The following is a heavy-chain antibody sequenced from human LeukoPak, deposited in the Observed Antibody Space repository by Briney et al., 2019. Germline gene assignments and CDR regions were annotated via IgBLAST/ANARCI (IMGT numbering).Heavy chain of an antibody. V-gene: IGHV4-59*01. CDR3: ARDKYGYYGRDAFDI. J-gene: IGHJ3*02. D-gene: IGHD3-10*01. Sequence: DPSETLSLTCTVSGGSISSYYWSWIRQPPGKGLEWIGYIYYSGSTNYNPSLKSRVTISVDTSKNQFSLKLSSVTAADTAVYYCARDKYGYYGRDAFDIWGQGTMVTVSS. CDR1: GGSISSYY. CDR2: IYYSGST.